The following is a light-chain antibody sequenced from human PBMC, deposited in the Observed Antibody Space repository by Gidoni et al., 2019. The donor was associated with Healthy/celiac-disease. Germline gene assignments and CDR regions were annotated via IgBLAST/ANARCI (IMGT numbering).Light chain of an antibody. Sequence: DVVLTQSPLSLPVTPGEAAAISCRSSQSRLHSNGYNYLDWYLQKPGQSPQLLIYLGSNRAAGAPDRFSGSGSGTDFTLKISRVEAEDVGVYYCMQALQTPITFGQGTRLEIK. J-gene: IGKJ5*01. CDR2: LGS. V-gene: IGKV2-28*01. CDR1: QSRLHSNGYNY. CDR3: MQALQTPIT.